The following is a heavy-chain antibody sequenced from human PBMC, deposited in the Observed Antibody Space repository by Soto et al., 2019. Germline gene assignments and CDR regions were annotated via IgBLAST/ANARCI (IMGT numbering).Heavy chain of an antibody. CDR2: ISWNSGSM. CDR3: AKDNPRYSRSYHLDY. D-gene: IGHD1-26*01. Sequence: PRGSLRLSSAASVFPFDDYALHVVRQAPGKGLDWVSGISWNSGSMGYADSVKGRFTLSRDNAKNSLYVQMNSLRAEDTALYHCAKDNPRYSRSYHLDYGAQGTLVTVPS. CDR1: VFPFDDYA. J-gene: IGHJ4*02. V-gene: IGHV3-9*01.